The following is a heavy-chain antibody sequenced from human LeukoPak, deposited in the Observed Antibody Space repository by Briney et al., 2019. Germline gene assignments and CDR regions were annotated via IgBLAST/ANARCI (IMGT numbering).Heavy chain of an antibody. V-gene: IGHV4-30-2*01. Sequence: PSETLSLTCAVSGGSISSGGYSWSWIRQPPGKGLEWIGYIYHSGSTYYNPSLKSRVTISVDRSKNQFSLKLSSVTPEDTAVYYCVRGGQGDGHSADEAFDIWGQGTMVTVS. D-gene: IGHD5-18*01. J-gene: IGHJ3*02. CDR1: GGSISSGGYS. CDR3: VRGGQGDGHSADEAFDI. CDR2: IYHSGST.